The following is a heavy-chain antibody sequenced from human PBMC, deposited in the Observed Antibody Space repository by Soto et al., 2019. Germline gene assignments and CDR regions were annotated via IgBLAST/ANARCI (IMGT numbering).Heavy chain of an antibody. CDR1: GDSVNSYY. CDR2: IYYTGST. CDR3: AKYRRTEAEGFTLDY. J-gene: IGHJ4*02. Sequence: SETLSLTCTVSGDSVNSYYWSWIRHPPGKRLEWIGCIYYTGSTTYNPSLETRVTMSVDTSKNQFSLKLNSVNAADTAVYYCAKYRRTEAEGFTLDYWGRGTLVTVSS. D-gene: IGHD6-13*01. V-gene: IGHV4-59*02.